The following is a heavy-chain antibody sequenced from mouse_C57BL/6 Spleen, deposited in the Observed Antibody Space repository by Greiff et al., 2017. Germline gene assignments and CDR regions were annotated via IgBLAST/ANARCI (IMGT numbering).Heavy chain of an antibody. CDR1: GYTFTSYD. V-gene: IGHV1-85*01. Sequence: VQLVESGPELVQPGASVKLSCKASGYTFTSYDMNWVKQRPGQGLEWIGWIYPRDGSTKYNEEFTDKATLTVDTSSSTAYLELHSLTSEDSAVYFCAREDGNYRFAYWGQGTLVTVSA. CDR3: AREDGNYRFAY. CDR2: IYPRDGST. J-gene: IGHJ3*01. D-gene: IGHD2-1*01.